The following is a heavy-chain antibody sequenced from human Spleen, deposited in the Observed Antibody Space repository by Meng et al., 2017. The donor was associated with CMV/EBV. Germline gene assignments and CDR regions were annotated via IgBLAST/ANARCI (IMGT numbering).Heavy chain of an antibody. D-gene: IGHD2-8*01. Sequence: ASVKVSCKASGYTFTYYGFSWVRQAPGQGLEWMGWISAYTGDTDSIEKFQGRLTMTTDTSATTAYMELRSLRSDDTAVYYCARVGPSGDVLFDFWGQGTLVTVSS. CDR2: ISAYTGDT. CDR3: ARVGPSGDVLFDF. CDR1: GYTFTYYG. J-gene: IGHJ4*02. V-gene: IGHV1-18*01.